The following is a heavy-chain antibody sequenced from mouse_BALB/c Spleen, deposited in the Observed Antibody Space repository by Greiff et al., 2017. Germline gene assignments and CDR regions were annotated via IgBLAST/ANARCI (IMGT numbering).Heavy chain of an antibody. V-gene: IGHV3-8*02. J-gene: IGHJ4*01. CDR1: GDSITSGY. Sequence: EVQLQQSGPSLVKPSQTLSLTCSVTGDSITSGYWNWIRKFPGNKLEYMGYISYSGSTYYNPSLKSRISITRDTSKNQYYLQLNSVTTEDTATYYCARTPYYYGSSYGAMDYWGQGTSVTVSS. CDR2: ISYSGST. CDR3: ARTPYYYGSSYGAMDY. D-gene: IGHD1-1*01.